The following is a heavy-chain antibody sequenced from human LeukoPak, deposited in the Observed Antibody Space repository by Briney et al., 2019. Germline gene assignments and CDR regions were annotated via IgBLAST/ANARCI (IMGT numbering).Heavy chain of an antibody. CDR3: ARDLEMVVEVATIFKAFDY. CDR2: ISSSSSYI. CDR1: GFTFSSYS. D-gene: IGHD5-12*01. V-gene: IGHV3-21*01. J-gene: IGHJ4*02. Sequence: PGGSLRLSCAASGFTFSSYSMNWVRQAPGKGLEWVSSISSSSSYIYYADSVKGRFTISRDNAKNSLYLQMNSLRAEDTAVYYCARDLEMVVEVATIFKAFDYWGQGTLVTVSS.